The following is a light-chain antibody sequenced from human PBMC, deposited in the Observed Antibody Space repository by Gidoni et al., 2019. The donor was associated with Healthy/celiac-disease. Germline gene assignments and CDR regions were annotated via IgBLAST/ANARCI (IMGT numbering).Light chain of an antibody. CDR2: EGS. CDR1: SSDVGSYNL. V-gene: IGLV2-23*01. CDR3: CSYAGSSTYV. J-gene: IGLJ1*01. Sequence: QSALTQTAYVSGSPGQSNTISCTGTSSDVGSYNLVSWYQQHPGKAPKLMIYEGSKRPSGVSNRFSCSKSCNTASLTISGLQAEDEADYYCCSYAGSSTYVFGTGTKVTVL.